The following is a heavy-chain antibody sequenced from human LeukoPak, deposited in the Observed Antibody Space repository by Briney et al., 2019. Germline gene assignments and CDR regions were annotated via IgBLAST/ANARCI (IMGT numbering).Heavy chain of an antibody. Sequence: GGSLRLSCAASGFTFSSYGMHWVRQAPGKGLEWVAVIWYDGSSKYYADSVKGRFTISRDNSKNTLYLQMNSLRAEDTAVYYCARARLPDPYYFDYWGQGTLVTVPS. D-gene: IGHD2-21*02. CDR2: IWYDGSSK. CDR3: ARARLPDPYYFDY. J-gene: IGHJ4*02. CDR1: GFTFSSYG. V-gene: IGHV3-33*01.